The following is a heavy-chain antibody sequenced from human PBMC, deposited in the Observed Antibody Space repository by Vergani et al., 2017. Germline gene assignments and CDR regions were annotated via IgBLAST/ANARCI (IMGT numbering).Heavy chain of an antibody. CDR1: GGSFNSGSYY. J-gene: IGHJ6*02. V-gene: IGHV4-61*02. CDR3: ARVRRDDSSGYYYYYGMDV. CDR2: IHTNGVI. D-gene: IGHD3-22*01. Sequence: QVQLQESGPGLVKPSQTLSLTCTVSGGSFNSGSYYWSWLRQPAGKRLEWIGRIHTNGVIHYNPSLNSRATISVDTSRNQISLKLSSVTAADTAVYYCARVRRDDSSGYYYYYGMDVWGQGTTVTVSS.